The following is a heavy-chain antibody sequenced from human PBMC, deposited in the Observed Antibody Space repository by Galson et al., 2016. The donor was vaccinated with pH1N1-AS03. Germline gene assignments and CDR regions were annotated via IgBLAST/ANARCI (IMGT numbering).Heavy chain of an antibody. CDR2: IYWDDHK. CDR3: AYRESRMHGLDV. D-gene: IGHD1-14*01. J-gene: IGHJ6*02. Sequence: PALVKPPQTLTLTCSFSGFSLNTNGVGVGWIRQPPGKAPEWLALIYWDDHKVYSPFLSSRLTITKVTSVNQVVLIMTNMDPVDTATYFCAYRESRMHGLDVWGQGTTVTVSS. V-gene: IGHV2-5*02. CDR1: GFSLNTNGVG.